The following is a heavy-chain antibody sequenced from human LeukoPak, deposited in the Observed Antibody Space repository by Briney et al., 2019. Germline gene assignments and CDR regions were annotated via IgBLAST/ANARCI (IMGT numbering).Heavy chain of an antibody. CDR2: ISGGGGNT. J-gene: IGHJ3*02. Sequence: PGGPLRLSCAASGFTFSSYAMTWVRQGPGKGLEWVSDISGGGGNTYYADPVKGRFTISRDNSKNALYLQMHSLRAEDTAVYYCAIYGGSDTNAFDMWGQGTMVTVYS. V-gene: IGHV3-23*01. D-gene: IGHD5-12*01. CDR1: GFTFSSYA. CDR3: AIYGGSDTNAFDM.